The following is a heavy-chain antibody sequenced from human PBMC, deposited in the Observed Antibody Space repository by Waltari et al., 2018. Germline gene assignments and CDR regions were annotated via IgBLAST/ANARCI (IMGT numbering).Heavy chain of an antibody. J-gene: IGHJ6*03. Sequence: QVQLQESGPGLVKPSETLSLTCAGSGYSISSGSYRGWIRQPPGKGLELIGSIYHSGSTYYNPSLKSRVTISVDTSKNQFSLKLSSVTAADTAVYYCARQNHDFWSGVDGYYYYYYMDVWGKGTTVTVSS. D-gene: IGHD3-3*01. V-gene: IGHV4-38-2*01. CDR3: ARQNHDFWSGVDGYYYYYYMDV. CDR1: GYSISSGSY. CDR2: IYHSGST.